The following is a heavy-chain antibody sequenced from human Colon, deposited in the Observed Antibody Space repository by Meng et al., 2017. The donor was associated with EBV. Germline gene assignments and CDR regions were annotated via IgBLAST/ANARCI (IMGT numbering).Heavy chain of an antibody. V-gene: IGHV4-4*02. CDR1: VVSISSDFR. CDR3: ARGKQDAWELLAY. J-gene: IGHJ4*02. D-gene: IGHD1-26*01. CDR2: IDDSGST. Sequence: QVQLLESGTGLVKPSGTLSLTCGVSVVSISSDFRWTWFRQPPGKGLKWIGDIDDSGSTNYNPSLNSRISISLDKSKNHFSLKVNSVTAADTAVYYCARGKQDAWELLAYWGQGALVTVSS.